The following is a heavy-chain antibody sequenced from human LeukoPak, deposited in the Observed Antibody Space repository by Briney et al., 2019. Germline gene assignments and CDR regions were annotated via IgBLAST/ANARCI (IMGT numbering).Heavy chain of an antibody. D-gene: IGHD2-15*01. Sequence: GSSVKVSCKASGGTFSSYAISWVRQAPGQGLEWMGGIIPIFGTANYAQKLQGRVTMTTDTSTSTAYMELRSLRSDDTAVYYCARGTSSNLLQLRYWGQGTLVTVSS. CDR2: IIPIFGTA. V-gene: IGHV1-69*05. CDR3: ARGTSSNLLQLRY. J-gene: IGHJ4*02. CDR1: GGTFSSYA.